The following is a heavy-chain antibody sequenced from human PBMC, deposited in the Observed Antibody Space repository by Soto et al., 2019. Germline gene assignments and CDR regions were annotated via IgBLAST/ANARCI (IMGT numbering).Heavy chain of an antibody. CDR3: AREEYKAAAGYYYYYGMDV. Sequence: ASVKVSCKASGYTFASYYMHWVRQAPGQGLEWMGIINPSSGSTSYAQKFQGRVTMTRDTSTSTVYMELSSLRSEDTAVYYCAREEYKAAAGYYYYYGMDVWGQGTKVTVSS. CDR1: GYTFASYY. J-gene: IGHJ6*02. V-gene: IGHV1-46*01. CDR2: INPSSGST. D-gene: IGHD6-13*01.